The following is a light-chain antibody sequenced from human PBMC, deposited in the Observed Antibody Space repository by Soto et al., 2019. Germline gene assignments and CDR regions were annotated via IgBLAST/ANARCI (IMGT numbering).Light chain of an antibody. V-gene: IGLV2-14*01. Sequence: QSALTQPASVSGSPGQSITISCTGTSSDVGGYNYVSWYQQHPGKAPKLMIYEVINRPSGVSNRFSGSKSANTASLTISGLQAEDEGDYYCSSYTSSSALNRVFGGGTKVTVL. CDR3: SSYTSSSALNRV. J-gene: IGLJ3*02. CDR1: SSDVGGYNY. CDR2: EVI.